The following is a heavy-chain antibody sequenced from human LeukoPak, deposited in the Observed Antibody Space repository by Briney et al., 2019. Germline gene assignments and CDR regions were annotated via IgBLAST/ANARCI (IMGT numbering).Heavy chain of an antibody. CDR3: ARYYDILTGYKYYFDY. CDR2: IYYSGST. Sequence: SETLSLTCSVSGGSISSYYWSWIRQPPGKGLEWIGYIYYSGSTNYNPSLKSRVTISVDTSKNQFSLKLSSVTAADTAVYYCARYYDILTGYKYYFDYWGQGTLVTVSS. CDR1: GGSISSYY. D-gene: IGHD3-9*01. J-gene: IGHJ4*02. V-gene: IGHV4-59*01.